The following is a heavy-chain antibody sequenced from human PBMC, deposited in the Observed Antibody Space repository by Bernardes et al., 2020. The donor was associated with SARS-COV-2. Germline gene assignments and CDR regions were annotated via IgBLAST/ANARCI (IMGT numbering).Heavy chain of an antibody. J-gene: IGHJ4*02. Sequence: LSLTCTVSGGSISSHYWSWIRQPPGKGLEWIGYIYYSGSTNYNPSLKSRVTISVDTSKNQFSLKLSSVTAADTAVYYCARLKKYYDYWGQGTLVTVSS. CDR2: IYYSGST. CDR3: ARLKKYYDY. CDR1: GGSISSHY. V-gene: IGHV4-59*11.